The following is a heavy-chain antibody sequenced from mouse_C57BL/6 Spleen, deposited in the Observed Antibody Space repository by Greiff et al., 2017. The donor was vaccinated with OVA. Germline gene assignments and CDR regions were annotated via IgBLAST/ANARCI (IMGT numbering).Heavy chain of an antibody. CDR2: INPGSGGT. J-gene: IGHJ4*01. D-gene: IGHD4-1*01. CDR1: GYAFTNYL. CDR3: ARWDWDRAMDY. Sequence: QVQLKQPGAELVRPGTSVKVSCKASGYAFTNYLIEWVKQRPGQGLEWIGVINPGSGGTNSNEKFKGKATLTADKSSSTAYMQLSSLTSEASAVYFCARWDWDRAMDYWGQGTSVTVSS. V-gene: IGHV1-54*01.